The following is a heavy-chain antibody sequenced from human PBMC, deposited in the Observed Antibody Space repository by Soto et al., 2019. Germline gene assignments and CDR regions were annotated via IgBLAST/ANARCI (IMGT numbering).Heavy chain of an antibody. J-gene: IGHJ6*03. CDR1: GFTFSNAW. V-gene: IGHV3-15*01. CDR3: TTEAEQQLPLYYYYYMDV. CDR2: IKSKTDGGTT. Sequence: GGSLRLSCAASGFTFSNAWMSWVRQAPGKGLEWVGRIKSKTDGGTTDYAAPVKGRFTISRDDSKNTLYLQMNSLKTEDTAVYYCTTEAEQQLPLYYYYYMDVWGKGTTVTVSS. D-gene: IGHD6-13*01.